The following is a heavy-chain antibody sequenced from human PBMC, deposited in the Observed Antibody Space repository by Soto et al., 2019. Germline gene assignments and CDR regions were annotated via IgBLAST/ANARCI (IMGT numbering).Heavy chain of an antibody. V-gene: IGHV4-4*07. Sequence: SETLSLTCTVSGGSISSYYWSWIRQPAGKGLEWIGRIYTSGSTNYNPSLKSRVTMSVDTSKNQSSLKLSSVTAADTAVYYCARDDSSGYYYLGLAAFDIWGQGTMVTVSS. J-gene: IGHJ3*02. CDR3: ARDDSSGYYYLGLAAFDI. CDR1: GGSISSYY. D-gene: IGHD3-22*01. CDR2: IYTSGST.